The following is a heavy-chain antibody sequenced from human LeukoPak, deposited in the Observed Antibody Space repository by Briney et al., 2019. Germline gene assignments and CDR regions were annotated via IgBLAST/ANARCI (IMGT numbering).Heavy chain of an antibody. D-gene: IGHD6-13*01. CDR1: GGSISSYY. V-gene: IGHV4-59*07. CDR3: ARVASSSWCVRWFDP. J-gene: IGHJ5*02. CDR2: IYYSGST. Sequence: PSDTLSLTCTVSGGSISSYYWSWIRQPPEKGLEWIRYIYYSGSTNYNPSLKSRVTISVDTSKNQFSLKLSSVTAADTAVYYCARVASSSWCVRWFDPWGQGTLVTVSS.